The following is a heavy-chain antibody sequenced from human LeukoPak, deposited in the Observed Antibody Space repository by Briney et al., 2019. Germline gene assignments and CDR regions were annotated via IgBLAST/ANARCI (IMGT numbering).Heavy chain of an antibody. CDR2: INAGNGNT. CDR1: GYTFTSYA. CDR3: GGGITAGGRFYYYYGKGV. D-gene: IGHD6-13*01. Sequence: ASVKVSCKASGYTFTSYAMHWVRQAPGQRLEWMGWINAGNGNTKYSQKFQGRVTITRDTSASTAYMELSSLRSEDTAVYYCGGGITAGGRFYYYYGKGVWGKGTTVTVSS. J-gene: IGHJ6*04. V-gene: IGHV1-3*01.